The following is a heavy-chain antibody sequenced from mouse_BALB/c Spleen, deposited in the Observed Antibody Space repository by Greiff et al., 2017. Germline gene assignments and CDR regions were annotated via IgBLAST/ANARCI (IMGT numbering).Heavy chain of an antibody. V-gene: IGHV1-14*01. J-gene: IGHJ1*01. CDR3: ARGGITTVVEGV. CDR2: INPYNDGT. Sequence: VQLKESGPELVKPGASVKMSCKASGYTFTSYVMHWVKQKPGQGLEWIGYINPYNDGTKYNEKFKGKATLTSDKSSSTAYMELSSLTSEDSAVYYCARGGITTVVEGVWGAGTTVTVSS. CDR1: GYTFTSYV. D-gene: IGHD1-1*01.